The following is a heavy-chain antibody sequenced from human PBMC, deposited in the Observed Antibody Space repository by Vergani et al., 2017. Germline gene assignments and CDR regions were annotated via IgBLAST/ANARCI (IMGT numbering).Heavy chain of an antibody. J-gene: IGHJ4*02. CDR1: GYTFTNHH. D-gene: IGHD3-10*01. CDR2: ITPGGST. Sequence: VQLVQSGTEVKKPGASVKIACKTSGYTFTNHHLHWVRQAPGQCLEWMGIITPGGSTDYGPKLQGRATVTRDTSTRTVYLDLTGLRSDDTAMYYCARTSSISGSYYNGEWDYWGQGTLVIVSS. V-gene: IGHV1-46*03. CDR3: ARTSSISGSYYNGEWDY.